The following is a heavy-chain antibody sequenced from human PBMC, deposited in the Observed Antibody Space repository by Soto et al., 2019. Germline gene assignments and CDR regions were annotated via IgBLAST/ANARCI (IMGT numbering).Heavy chain of an antibody. CDR2: INPSSGET. CDR1: GYTFIYYF. J-gene: IGHJ4*02. D-gene: IGHD2-15*01. CDR3: VRGLKWRDLDS. Sequence: XSVKVSCKASGYTFIYYFIQWVRQAPGQGLEWMGWINPSSGETTYAQKFQGRVTMTRDTSISTAYMDLITLRSDDTAIYYCVRGLKWRDLDSWGQGYPVTVSS. V-gene: IGHV1-2*02.